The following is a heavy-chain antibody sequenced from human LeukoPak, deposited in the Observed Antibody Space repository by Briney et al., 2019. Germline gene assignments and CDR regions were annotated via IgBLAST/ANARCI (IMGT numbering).Heavy chain of an antibody. V-gene: IGHV6-1*01. CDR2: TYYRSKWNN. CDR3: ARDLSGRAWEGFDY. J-gene: IGHJ4*02. Sequence: SQTLSLTCAISGDSVSSSSATWNWIRQSPSRGLEWLGRTYYRSKWNNDYAVSVESRITINPDISKNQFSLQMNSVTPEDTAVYYCARDLSGRAWEGFDYWGQGTLVTVSS. CDR1: GDSVSSSSAT. D-gene: IGHD6-25*01.